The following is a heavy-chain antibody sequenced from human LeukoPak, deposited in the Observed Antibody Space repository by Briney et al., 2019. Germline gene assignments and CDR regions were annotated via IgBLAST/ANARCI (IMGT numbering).Heavy chain of an antibody. CDR1: GYTFTSYD. Sequence: GASVKVSCKASGYTFTSYDINWVRQATGQGLEWMGWMNPNSGNTGYAQKFQGRVTITRNTSISTAYMELSSLRSEDTAVYYCVRGQYYYGSGSGDYFDYWGQGTLVTVSS. D-gene: IGHD3-10*01. J-gene: IGHJ4*02. CDR2: MNPNSGNT. V-gene: IGHV1-8*03. CDR3: VRGQYYYGSGSGDYFDY.